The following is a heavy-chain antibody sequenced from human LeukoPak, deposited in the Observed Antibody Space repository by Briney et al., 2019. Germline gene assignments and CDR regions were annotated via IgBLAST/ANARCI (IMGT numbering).Heavy chain of an antibody. CDR3: ARTYYDILTGYNPYFDY. CDR2: ITSSSSYT. V-gene: IGHV3-21*01. D-gene: IGHD3-9*01. J-gene: IGHJ4*02. Sequence: GGSLRLSCAASGFTFSTCNMNWVRQAPGKGLEWVSSITSSSSYTFYADSVKGRFTISRDNAKNSLYLQMNSLRAEDTAVYYCARTYYDILTGYNPYFDYWGQGILVTVSS. CDR1: GFTFSTCN.